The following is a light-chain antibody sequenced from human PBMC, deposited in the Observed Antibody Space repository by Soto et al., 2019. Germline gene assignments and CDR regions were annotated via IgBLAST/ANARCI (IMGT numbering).Light chain of an antibody. Sequence: QSVLAQPRSVSGAPGQKVTISCTGSSSNIGAGYDLHWYQQLPGTAPKLLLYGNSNRPSGVPDRFSGSKSGTSASLAITGLQAEDEADYYCQFYDSSLSANVFTTGTKVTLL. CDR1: SSNIGAGYD. V-gene: IGLV1-40*01. CDR2: GNS. J-gene: IGLJ1*01. CDR3: QFYDSSLSANV.